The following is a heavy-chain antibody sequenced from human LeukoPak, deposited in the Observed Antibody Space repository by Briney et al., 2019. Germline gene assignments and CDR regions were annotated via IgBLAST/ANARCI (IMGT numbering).Heavy chain of an antibody. CDR3: ARELGISY. CDR2: INQDGSAK. J-gene: IGHJ4*02. D-gene: IGHD5-24*01. CDR1: GFTFSSYW. Sequence: GGSLRLSCAAPGFTFSSYWMSWVRQAPGKGLEWVANINQDGSAKHYMDSVKGRFTISRDNAKNSLYLQMNSLRVEDTAVYYCARELGISYWGQGTLVTVSS. V-gene: IGHV3-7*04.